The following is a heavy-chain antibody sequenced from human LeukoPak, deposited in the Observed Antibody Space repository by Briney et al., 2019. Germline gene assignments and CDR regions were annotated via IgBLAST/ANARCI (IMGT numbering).Heavy chain of an antibody. V-gene: IGHV2-5*01. J-gene: IGHJ4*02. CDR3: AHRGIAVAGFDY. Sequence: TLSLTCAVSGYSISSGYYWGWIRQPQGKGLEWLALIYWNDDKRYSPSLKSRLTITKDTSKNQVVLTMTNMDPVDTATYYCAHRGIAVAGFDYWGQGTLVTVSS. D-gene: IGHD6-19*01. CDR1: GYSISSGYYW. CDR2: IYWNDDK.